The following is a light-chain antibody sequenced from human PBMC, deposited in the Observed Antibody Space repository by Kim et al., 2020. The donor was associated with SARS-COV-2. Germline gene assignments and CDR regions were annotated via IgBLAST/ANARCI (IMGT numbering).Light chain of an antibody. J-gene: IGLJ2*01. CDR1: SDYSRYI. Sequence: RTCTLESDYSRYIVDWYQQRPGKGPRFVMRVGTSGIEGSKGDGIPDRFSVLGSGQNRYLTITNLQEEDESDFYCGADHGRGSIYVFGGGTQLTVL. CDR3: GADHGRGSIYV. CDR2: VGTSGIEG. V-gene: IGLV9-49*02.